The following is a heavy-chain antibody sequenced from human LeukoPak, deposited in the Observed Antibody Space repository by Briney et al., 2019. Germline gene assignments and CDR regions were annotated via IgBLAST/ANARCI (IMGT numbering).Heavy chain of an antibody. CDR1: GYTFTSYG. Sequence: ASVKVSCKASGYTFTSYGISWVRQAPGQGLEWMGWISAYNGNTNYAQKLQGRVTMTTDTSTSTAYMELRSLRSDDTAVYYCARVVGGGDSSGWYLDYWGQGTLVTVSS. CDR2: ISAYNGNT. V-gene: IGHV1-18*01. D-gene: IGHD6-19*01. J-gene: IGHJ4*02. CDR3: ARVVGGGDSSGWYLDY.